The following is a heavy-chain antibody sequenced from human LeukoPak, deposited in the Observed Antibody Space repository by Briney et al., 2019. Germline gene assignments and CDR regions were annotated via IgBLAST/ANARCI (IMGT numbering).Heavy chain of an antibody. Sequence: PGESLKISCKGSGYSFPIYWIGWVRQMPGKGLEWMGIIYPGDPDTRYSPSFQGQITISADKSISTAYLQWSSLKASDTAMYYCARRSTYGSGTNYLFDYWGQGTLVTVSS. J-gene: IGHJ4*02. CDR1: GYSFPIYW. D-gene: IGHD3-10*01. CDR2: IYPGDPDT. V-gene: IGHV5-51*01. CDR3: ARRSTYGSGTNYLFDY.